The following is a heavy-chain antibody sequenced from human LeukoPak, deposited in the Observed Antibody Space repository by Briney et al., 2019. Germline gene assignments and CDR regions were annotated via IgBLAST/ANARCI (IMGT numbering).Heavy chain of an antibody. D-gene: IGHD6-13*01. V-gene: IGHV4-4*09. J-gene: IGHJ5*02. CDR1: GGSISGYY. Sequence: SETLSLTCTVSGGSISGYYWSWIRQPPGKGLEWIGYIYGNGRTKHNPSLKSRVTISLDTSTNQFSLKLSSVTVADTAVYYCARGPYSSPPRGFDPWGQGTLVTVSS. CDR2: IYGNGRT. CDR3: ARGPYSSPPRGFDP.